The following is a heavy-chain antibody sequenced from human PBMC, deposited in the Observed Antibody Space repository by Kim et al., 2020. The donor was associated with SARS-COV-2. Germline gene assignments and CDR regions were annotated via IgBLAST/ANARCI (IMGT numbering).Heavy chain of an antibody. CDR3: TTDYGGGY. D-gene: IGHD4-17*01. V-gene: IGHV3-15*01. Sequence: GGTTDYTAPVKGRFAISRDDSKNTLYLQMNSLKTEDTAVYYCTTDYGGGYWGQGTLVTVSS. J-gene: IGHJ4*02. CDR2: GGTT.